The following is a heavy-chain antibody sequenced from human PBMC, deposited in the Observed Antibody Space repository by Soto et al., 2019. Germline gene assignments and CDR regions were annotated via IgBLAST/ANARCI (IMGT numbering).Heavy chain of an antibody. CDR3: ARLSGDHSAFFSYGMDA. V-gene: IGHV3-74*01. CDR2: INSDGTIS. CDR1: GFTFGTYW. J-gene: IGHJ6*02. Sequence: GGSLRLSCAASGFTFGTYWMNWVRQAPGKGPEWLSGINSDGTISSYADSVKGRFTISRNNARNTLSLQMNSLRADDTAVYYCARLSGDHSAFFSYGMDAWGQGTTVTVSS. D-gene: IGHD2-21*01.